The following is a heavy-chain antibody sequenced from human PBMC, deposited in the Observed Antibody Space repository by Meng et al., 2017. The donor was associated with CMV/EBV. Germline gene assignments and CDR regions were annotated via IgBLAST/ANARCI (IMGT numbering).Heavy chain of an antibody. Sequence: SGGTFSSYAISWVRQAPGQGLEWMGGIIPIFGTANYAQKFQGRVTITTDESTSTAYMELSSLRSEDTAVYYCARVPGSGSSEYYVDYWGQGTLVTVSS. CDR3: ARVPGSGSSEYYVDY. D-gene: IGHD1-26*01. CDR1: GGTFSSYA. V-gene: IGHV1-69*05. J-gene: IGHJ4*02. CDR2: IIPIFGTA.